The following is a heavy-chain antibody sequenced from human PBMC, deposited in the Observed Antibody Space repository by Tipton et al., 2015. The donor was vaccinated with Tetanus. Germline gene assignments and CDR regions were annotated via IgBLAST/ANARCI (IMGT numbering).Heavy chain of an antibody. D-gene: IGHD1-1*01. J-gene: IGHJ4*02. CDR2: IYYSGST. V-gene: IGHV4-39*01. CDR3: ARGSRQRPGSY. Sequence: GLVKPSETLSLTCTVSGGSISSSSYYWGWIRQPPGKGLEWIGSIYYSGSTYYNPSLKSRVTISVDTSKNQFSLKLSSVTAADTAVYYCARGSRQRPGSYWGQGTLVTVSS. CDR1: GGSISSSSYY.